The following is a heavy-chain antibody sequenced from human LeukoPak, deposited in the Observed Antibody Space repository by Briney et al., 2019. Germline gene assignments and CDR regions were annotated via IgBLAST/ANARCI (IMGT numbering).Heavy chain of an antibody. CDR1: GGPVSSSSYY. CDR2: IYYAGDT. Sequence: SGTLSLTCTVSGGPVSSSSYYWGWVRQSPEKGLECLGTIYYAGDTYYNPSLERRLTISVDTSKNQFSLKLRSVTAADTAVYYCATWDSGRYSQIDNWGQGTLVTVSS. V-gene: IGHV4-39*01. CDR3: ATWDSGRYSQIDN. D-gene: IGHD1-26*01. J-gene: IGHJ4*02.